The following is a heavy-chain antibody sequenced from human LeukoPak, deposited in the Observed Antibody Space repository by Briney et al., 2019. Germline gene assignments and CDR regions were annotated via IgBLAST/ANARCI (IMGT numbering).Heavy chain of an antibody. CDR2: INQDGSEE. CDR1: GFTSSHYW. D-gene: IGHD5-12*01. Sequence: PGGSLRLSCAASGFTSSHYWMTRVRQAPGKGLEWVAQINQDGSEEYYMDSVKARFTISRDNAKNSVFLQMNSLRAEDTAVYYCVRDGGVSGYDLLDYWGQGTLVTVSS. V-gene: IGHV3-7*01. J-gene: IGHJ4*02. CDR3: VRDGGVSGYDLLDY.